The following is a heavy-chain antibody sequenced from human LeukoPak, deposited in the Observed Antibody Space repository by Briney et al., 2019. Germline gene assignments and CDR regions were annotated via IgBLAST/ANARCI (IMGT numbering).Heavy chain of an antibody. Sequence: TSETLSLTCTVSGGSISSYYWSWIRQPPGKGLEWIGYIYYSGSTNYNPSLKSRVTISVDTSKNQFSLKLSSVTAADTAVYYCARGEGSEIIDYWGQGTLVTVSS. CDR1: GGSISSYY. CDR3: ARGEGSEIIDY. J-gene: IGHJ4*02. D-gene: IGHD5-24*01. V-gene: IGHV4-59*01. CDR2: IYYSGST.